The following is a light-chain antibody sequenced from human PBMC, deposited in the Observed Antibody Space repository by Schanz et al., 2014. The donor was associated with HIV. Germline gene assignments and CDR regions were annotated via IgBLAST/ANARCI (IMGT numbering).Light chain of an antibody. CDR2: EVN. J-gene: IGLJ2*01. V-gene: IGLV2-8*01. CDR3: SSHAGRNSFVV. Sequence: QSALTQPPSASGSPGQSVTISCTGTTSDIGGYNYPSWYQQPPDKPPQLLIYEVNMRPSGVPDRFSGSKSGNTASLTISGLQAEDEADYYCSSHAGRNSFVVFGGGTKLTVL. CDR1: TSDIGGYNY.